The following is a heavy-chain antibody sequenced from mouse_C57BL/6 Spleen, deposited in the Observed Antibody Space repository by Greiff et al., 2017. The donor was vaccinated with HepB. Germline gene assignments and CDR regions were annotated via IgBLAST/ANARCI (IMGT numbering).Heavy chain of an antibody. CDR2: IERSDSET. V-gene: IGHV1-52*01. Sequence: VQLQQPGAELVRPGSSVKLSCKASGYTFTSYWMHWVKQRPIQGLEWIGNIERSDSETHYNHKFKDKATLTVDKSSSTAYMQLSSLTSEDSAVYYGARSGDYGDYYYAMDDGGKGTSVTVAS. D-gene: IGHD2-13*01. J-gene: IGHJ4*01. CDR3: ARSGDYGDYYYAMDD. CDR1: GYTFTSYW.